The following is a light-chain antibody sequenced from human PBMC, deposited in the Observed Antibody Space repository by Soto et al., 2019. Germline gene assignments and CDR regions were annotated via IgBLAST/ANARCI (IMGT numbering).Light chain of an antibody. CDR2: QHS. V-gene: IGLV3-1*01. CDR1: KLGDKF. J-gene: IGLJ2*01. CDR3: QAWDSSTYVV. Sequence: SYELTQPPSVSVSPGQTASITCSGDKLGDKFAFWYQQKPGQSPVLVIYQHSKRPSGIPERFSGSISGNTATLTISGTQDTDEADYYCQAWDSSTYVVFGGGTKLTVL.